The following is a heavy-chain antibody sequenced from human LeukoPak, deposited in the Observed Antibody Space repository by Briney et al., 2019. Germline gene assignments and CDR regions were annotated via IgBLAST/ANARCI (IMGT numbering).Heavy chain of an antibody. CDR2: IIPILGIA. Sequence: GASVKVSCKASGYAFTTYGISWVRQAPGQGLEWMGRIIPILGIANYAQKFQGRVTITADKSTSTAYMGLSSLRSEDTAVYYCARGYCSSTSCYMSAFDIWGQGTMVTVSS. D-gene: IGHD2-2*02. CDR1: GYAFTTYG. J-gene: IGHJ3*02. V-gene: IGHV1-69*04. CDR3: ARGYCSSTSCYMSAFDI.